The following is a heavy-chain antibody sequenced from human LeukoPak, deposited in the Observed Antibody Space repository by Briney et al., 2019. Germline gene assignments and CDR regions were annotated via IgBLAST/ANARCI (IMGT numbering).Heavy chain of an antibody. CDR1: GFTFSNYG. CDR2: ISYDGSNK. V-gene: IGHV3-30*18. Sequence: TGGSLRLSCAASGFTFSNYGMHWVRQAPGKGLEWVALISYDGSNKYYADSVKGRFTISRDNAKNSLYLQMNSLRAEDTALYYCAKDTFRGGYWGQGTLVTVSS. CDR3: AKDTFRGGY. J-gene: IGHJ4*02. D-gene: IGHD3-10*01.